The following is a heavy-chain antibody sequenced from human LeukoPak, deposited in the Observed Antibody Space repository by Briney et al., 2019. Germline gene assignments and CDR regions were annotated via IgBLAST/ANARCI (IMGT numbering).Heavy chain of an antibody. Sequence: ASVKVSCKASGGTFSSYTISWVRQAPGQGLEWMGRIIPILGIANYAQKFQGRVTITADKSTSTAYMGLSSLRSEDTAVYYCARDYGGNARFDPWGQGTLVTVSS. J-gene: IGHJ5*02. CDR3: ARDYGGNARFDP. CDR1: GGTFSSYT. V-gene: IGHV1-69*04. CDR2: IIPILGIA. D-gene: IGHD4-23*01.